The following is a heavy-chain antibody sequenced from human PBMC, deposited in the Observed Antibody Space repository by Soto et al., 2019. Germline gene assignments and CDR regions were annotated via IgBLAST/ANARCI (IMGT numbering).Heavy chain of an antibody. Sequence: QVQLQQWGAGLLKPSETLSLTCAVYGGSFSGYYWSWIRQPPGKGLEWIGEINHSGSTNYNPSLKSRVTISVDTSKNQFSLKLSSVTAADTAVYYCARERGRDCGGLNWFDPWGQGTLVTVSS. D-gene: IGHD2-21*02. CDR1: GGSFSGYY. V-gene: IGHV4-34*01. CDR3: ARERGRDCGGLNWFDP. J-gene: IGHJ5*02. CDR2: INHSGST.